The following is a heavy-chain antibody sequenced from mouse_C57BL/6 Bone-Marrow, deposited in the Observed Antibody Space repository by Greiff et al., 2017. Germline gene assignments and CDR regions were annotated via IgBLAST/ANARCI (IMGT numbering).Heavy chain of an antibody. V-gene: IGHV1-15*01. J-gene: IGHJ3*01. CDR1: GYTFTDYE. CDR2: IDPETGGT. CDR3: TLRQLRLPFDY. Sequence: QVQLQQSGAELVRPGASVTLSCKASGYTFTDYEMHWVKQTPVHGLEWIGAIDPETGGTAYNQKFKGKAILTADKSSSTAYMELRSLTSEDSAVYYCTLRQLRLPFDYWGQGTLVTVSA. D-gene: IGHD3-2*02.